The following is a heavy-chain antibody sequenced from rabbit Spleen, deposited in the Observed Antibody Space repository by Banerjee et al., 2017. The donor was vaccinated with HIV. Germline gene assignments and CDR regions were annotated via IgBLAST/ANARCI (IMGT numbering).Heavy chain of an antibody. CDR1: GFSFSSSDY. J-gene: IGHJ4*01. Sequence: QSLEESGGDLVKPGASLTLTCTASGFSFSSSDYMCWVRQAPGKGLEWIAGFYAGSSGAAYYVSWAKGRLTISETSSTTVTLQMTSLTAADTATYFCARYGRYKIGNYGDANSWGQGTLVTVS. D-gene: IGHD6-1*01. CDR3: ARYGRYKIGNYGDANS. V-gene: IGHV1S40*01. CDR2: FYAGSSGAA.